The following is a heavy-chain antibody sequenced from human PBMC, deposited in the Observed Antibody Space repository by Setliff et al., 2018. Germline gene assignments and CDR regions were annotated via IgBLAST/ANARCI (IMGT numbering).Heavy chain of an antibody. J-gene: IGHJ6*02. D-gene: IGHD3-16*01. CDR3: ARSMIQRNYYCGLDV. V-gene: IGHV4-34*01. CDR2: INHYGST. Sequence: TSETLSLTCAVYDGSFSDYYWSWIRQPPGKGLEWIGEINHYGSTKYKSSLKSRVTISVDTSKNQFSLKLNSVTAADTAVYYCARSMIQRNYYCGLDVWGQGTTVTVSS. CDR1: DGSFSDYY.